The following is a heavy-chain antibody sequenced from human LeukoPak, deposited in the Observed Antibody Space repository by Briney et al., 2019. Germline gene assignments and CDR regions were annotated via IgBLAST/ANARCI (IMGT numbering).Heavy chain of an antibody. CDR2: IITIVGST. CDR3: ARDSGSQAFDY. Sequence: DSMKVSCKSSGYAFTTYHMHWVRQAPGQGLEWMGIIITIVGSTTYAQKFQGRLTMTRDTSTSTIYMELSSLRSEDTAVYYCARDSGSQAFDYWGQGTLVTV. V-gene: IGHV1-46*01. J-gene: IGHJ4*02. CDR1: GYAFTTYH. D-gene: IGHD1-26*01.